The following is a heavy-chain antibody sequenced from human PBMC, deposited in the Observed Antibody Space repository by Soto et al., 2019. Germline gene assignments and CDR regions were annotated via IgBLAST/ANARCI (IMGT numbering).Heavy chain of an antibody. CDR2: LSTSNGNT. D-gene: IGHD2-15*01. V-gene: IGHV1-18*01. Sequence: XSVNVSCKHCGYTFNAYGLRLLHHSPGQGPVWMGWLSTSNGNTEYSQRHQGRVTMTSDTSTIPVYMELRSLRCDDTVVFYCARESACRGRRCPWGYRGQGTLGT. CDR3: ARESACRGRRCPWGY. CDR1: GYTFNAYG. J-gene: IGHJ4*02.